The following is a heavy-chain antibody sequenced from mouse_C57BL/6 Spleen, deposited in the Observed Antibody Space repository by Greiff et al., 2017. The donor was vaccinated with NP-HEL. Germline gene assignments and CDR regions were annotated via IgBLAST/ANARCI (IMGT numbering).Heavy chain of an antibody. CDR1: GFTFSSYA. Sequence: EVMLVESGEGLVKPGGSLKLSCAASGFTFSSYAMSWVRQTPEKRLEWVAYISSGGDYIYYADTVKGRFTISRDNARNTLYLQMSSLKSEDTAMYHCTRGDYYGRAYYFDYWGQGTTLTVSS. CDR3: TRGDYYGRAYYFDY. D-gene: IGHD1-1*01. V-gene: IGHV5S21*01. J-gene: IGHJ2*01. CDR2: ISSGGDYI.